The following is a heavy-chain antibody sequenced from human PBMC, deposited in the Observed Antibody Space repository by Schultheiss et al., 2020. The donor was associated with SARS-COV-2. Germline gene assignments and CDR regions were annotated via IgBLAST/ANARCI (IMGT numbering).Heavy chain of an antibody. CDR2: ISSNGGST. CDR3: ARAKNSVTGYYFDY. J-gene: IGHJ4*02. V-gene: IGHV3-64*02. D-gene: IGHD7-27*01. Sequence: GESLKISCAASGFTFSSYAMHWVRQAPGKGLEYVSAISSNGGSTYYADSVKGRFTISRDNSKNTLYLQMGSLRAEDMAVYYCARAKNSVTGYYFDYWGQGTLVTVSS. CDR1: GFTFSSYA.